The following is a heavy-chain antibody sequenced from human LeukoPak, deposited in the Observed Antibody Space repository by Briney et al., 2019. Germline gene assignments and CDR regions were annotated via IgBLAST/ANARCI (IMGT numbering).Heavy chain of an antibody. CDR2: ISSDGGVT. CDR1: GFTFSTYA. CDR3: ARRSLPERSGWYFPDY. D-gene: IGHD6-19*01. V-gene: IGHV3-64*02. Sequence: GGSLRLSCAASGFTFSTYAMHWIRQAPGKGLEYVAAISSDGGVTYYADSVKGRFTISRDNSKNTLYLQMGSLRAEDMAVYYCARRSLPERSGWYFPDYWGQGTLVTVSS. J-gene: IGHJ4*02.